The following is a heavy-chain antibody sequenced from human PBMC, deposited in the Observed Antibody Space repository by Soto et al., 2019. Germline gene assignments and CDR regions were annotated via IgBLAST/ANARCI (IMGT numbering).Heavy chain of an antibody. D-gene: IGHD3-3*01. CDR1: GFTFSSYA. CDR3: ARGYYDFWSGLDY. J-gene: IGHJ4*02. Sequence: QVQLVESGGGVVQPGRSLRLSCAASGFTFSSYAMHWVRQAPGKGLEWVAVISYDGSNKYYADSVKGRFTISRDNSKNTLYLQINSLRAEDTAVYYCARGYYDFWSGLDYWGQGTLVTVSS. V-gene: IGHV3-30-3*01. CDR2: ISYDGSNK.